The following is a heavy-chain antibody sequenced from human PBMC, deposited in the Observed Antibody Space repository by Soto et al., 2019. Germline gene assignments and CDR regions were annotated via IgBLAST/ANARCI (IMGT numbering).Heavy chain of an antibody. J-gene: IGHJ5*02. CDR3: ARDARGRIAAAGPFWFDP. Sequence: AGGSLRLSCAASGFTFSSHEMNWVRQAPGKGLEWVSYIDYSGSRTDYADSVKGRFTISRDNSKNTLYLQMYSLRAEDTAVYYCARDARGRIAAAGPFWFDPWGQGTLVTVSS. D-gene: IGHD6-13*01. V-gene: IGHV3-48*03. CDR2: IDYSGSRT. CDR1: GFTFSSHE.